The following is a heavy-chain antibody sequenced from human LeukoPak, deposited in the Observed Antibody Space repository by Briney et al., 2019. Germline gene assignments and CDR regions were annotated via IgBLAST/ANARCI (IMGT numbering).Heavy chain of an antibody. V-gene: IGHV3-33*08. CDR3: ARERPTQSYDILTGYYSPPNGMDV. CDR1: GFTFSSYA. D-gene: IGHD3-9*01. Sequence: GRSLRLSCAASGFTFSSYAMHWVRQAPGKGLEWVAVIWYDGSNKYYTDSVKGRFTISRDNSKNTLYLQMNSLRAEDTAVYYCARERPTQSYDILTGYYSPPNGMDVWGKGTTVTVSS. J-gene: IGHJ6*04. CDR2: IWYDGSNK.